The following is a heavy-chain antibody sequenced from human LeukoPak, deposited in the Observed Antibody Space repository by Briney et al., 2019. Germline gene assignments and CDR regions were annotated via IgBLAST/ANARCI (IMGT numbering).Heavy chain of an antibody. CDR3: AREGN. J-gene: IGHJ4*02. CDR2: IKPDGSEK. Sequence: PGGSLRLSCAAPGFSFSTYWTSWVRQAPGKGPEWVASIKPDGSEKYYVDSVTGRFTISRDNAKNSLYLQMSNLKPEDTAVYYCAREGNWGQGTLVTVSS. CDR1: GFSFSTYW. V-gene: IGHV3-7*01. D-gene: IGHD3-10*01.